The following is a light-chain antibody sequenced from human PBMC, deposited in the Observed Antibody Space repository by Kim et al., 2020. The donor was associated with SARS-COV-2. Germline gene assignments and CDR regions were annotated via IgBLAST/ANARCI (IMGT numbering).Light chain of an antibody. Sequence: SPGERVPLSCRASQSVVTKLGWYQQRPGQAPRLLIHSASTRANGIPAKFSASGSGTDFTLTINSLQSEDFAVYYCHQYDDWPPSTFGGGTRVDIK. CDR1: QSVVTK. CDR3: HQYDDWPPST. CDR2: SAS. V-gene: IGKV3-15*01. J-gene: IGKJ4*01.